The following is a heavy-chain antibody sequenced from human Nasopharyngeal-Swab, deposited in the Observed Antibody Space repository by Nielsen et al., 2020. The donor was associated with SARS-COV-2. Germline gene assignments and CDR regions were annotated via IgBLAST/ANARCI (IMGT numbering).Heavy chain of an antibody. V-gene: IGHV1-2*06. CDR2: INPNSGGT. J-gene: IGHJ4*02. CDR1: GYTFTGYY. D-gene: IGHD3-16*02. CDR3: ARAGRIIELFDY. Sequence: ASVKVSCKASGYTFTGYYMHWVRQAPGQGLEWMGRINPNSGGTNYAQKFQGRVTMTRVTSISTGYMELSRLRSEDTAVYYCARAGRIIELFDYWGQGTLVTVSS.